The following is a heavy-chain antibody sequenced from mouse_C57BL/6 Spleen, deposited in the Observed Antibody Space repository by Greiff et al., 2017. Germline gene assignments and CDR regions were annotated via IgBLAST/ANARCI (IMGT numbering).Heavy chain of an antibody. CDR1: GYAFSSYW. Sequence: QVQLKQSGAELVKPGASVKISCTASGYAFSSYWMNWVKQRPGKGLEWIGQIYPEDGDTNYNGKFKGKATLTADTSSSTAYMQLSSRTSEDSAVYFCAREADYEGAMDYWGQGTSVTVSS. V-gene: IGHV1-80*01. D-gene: IGHD2-4*01. CDR3: AREADYEGAMDY. CDR2: IYPEDGDT. J-gene: IGHJ4*01.